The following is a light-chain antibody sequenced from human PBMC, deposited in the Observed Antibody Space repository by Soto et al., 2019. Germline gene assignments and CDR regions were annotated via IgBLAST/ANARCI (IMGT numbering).Light chain of an antibody. J-gene: IGKJ1*01. CDR1: QNLVYSDGNTY. Sequence: VVMTQSPLSLSVTLGQPASISCRSSQNLVYSDGNTYVIWFQQRPGQSPRRLIYQVSNRDSGVPDRFSGSGSGTDFTLKISRVEAEDVGVYFCLQGTRWPRTFGQGSKV. CDR2: QVS. V-gene: IGKV2-30*01. CDR3: LQGTRWPRT.